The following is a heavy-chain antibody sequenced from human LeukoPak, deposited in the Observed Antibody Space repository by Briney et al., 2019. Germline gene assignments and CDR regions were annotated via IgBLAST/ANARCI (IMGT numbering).Heavy chain of an antibody. D-gene: IGHD5-18*01. CDR1: GYTFTSYY. CDR3: ARHPRGQLWNSPFDY. Sequence: ASVKVSCKASGYTFTSYYMHWVRQAPGQGLEWMGIINPSGGSTSHAQKFQGRVTITADESTSTAYMELSSLRSEDTAVYYCARHPRGQLWNSPFDYWGQGTLVTVSS. J-gene: IGHJ4*02. CDR2: INPSGGST. V-gene: IGHV1-46*01.